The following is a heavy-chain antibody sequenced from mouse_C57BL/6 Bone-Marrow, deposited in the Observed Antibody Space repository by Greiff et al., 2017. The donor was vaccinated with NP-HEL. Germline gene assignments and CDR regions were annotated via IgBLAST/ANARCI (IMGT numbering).Heavy chain of an antibody. CDR2: IYTGGGYT. CDR1: GYTFTNYW. D-gene: IGHD2-2*01. J-gene: IGHJ1*03. Sequence: QVQLKESGAELVRPGTSVKMSCKASGYTFTNYWIGWAKQRPGHGLEWIGDIYTGGGYTNYNEKFKGKATLTADKSSSTAYMQFSSLTSEDSAIYYCARIGYYWYFDVWGTGTTVTVSS. V-gene: IGHV1-63*01. CDR3: ARIGYYWYFDV.